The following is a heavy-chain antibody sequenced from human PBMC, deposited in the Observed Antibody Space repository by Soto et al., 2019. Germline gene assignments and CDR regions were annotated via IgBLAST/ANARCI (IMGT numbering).Heavy chain of an antibody. J-gene: IGHJ4*02. V-gene: IGHV4-59*08. Sequence: QVQLQESGPGLVKPSETLSLTCTVSGGSISSYYWSWIRQPPGKGLEWSGYIYYSGSTNYNPSLNSHVTTSVPTSMNQFSLKLNSMPAADTAVYYCARHNYGSGSTYFDYWGQGTLVTVSS. CDR3: ARHNYGSGSTYFDY. CDR2: IYYSGST. CDR1: GGSISSYY. D-gene: IGHD3-10*01.